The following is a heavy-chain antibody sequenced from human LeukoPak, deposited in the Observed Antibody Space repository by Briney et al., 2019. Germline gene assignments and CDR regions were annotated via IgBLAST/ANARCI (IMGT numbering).Heavy chain of an antibody. CDR3: AGEVRPDGSARGYYFDY. D-gene: IGHD3-10*01. J-gene: IGHJ4*02. CDR2: IYHSGNT. V-gene: IGHV4-30-4*01. Sequence: SETLSLTCTVSGGSISSADYYWSWIRQPPGKGLERIGYIYHSGNTYYNPSLKSRVTISVDTSKNQFSLKLSSVTAADTGVYYCAGEVRPDGSARGYYFDYWGQGTLVTVSS. CDR1: GGSISSADYY.